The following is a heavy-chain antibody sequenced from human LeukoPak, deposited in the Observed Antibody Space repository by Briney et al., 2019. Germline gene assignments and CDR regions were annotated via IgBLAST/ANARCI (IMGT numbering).Heavy chain of an antibody. CDR3: AKGGLIAVAGTEFDY. Sequence: GGSLRLSCAASGFTFDDYAMHWVRQAPGKGLEWVSGISWNSGSIGYADSVKGRFTISRDNAKNSLYLQMNSLRAEDTALYYCAKGGLIAVAGTEFDYWGQGTLVTVSS. J-gene: IGHJ4*02. D-gene: IGHD6-19*01. CDR2: ISWNSGSI. CDR1: GFTFDDYA. V-gene: IGHV3-9*01.